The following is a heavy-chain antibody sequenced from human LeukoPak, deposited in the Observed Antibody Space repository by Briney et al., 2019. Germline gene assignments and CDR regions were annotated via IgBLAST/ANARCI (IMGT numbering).Heavy chain of an antibody. Sequence: SETLSLTCTVSSGSISSYYWSWIRQPPGKGLEWIGYIYYSGSTNYNPSLKSRVTISVDTSKNQFSLKLSSVTAADTAVYYCARWGSSSSDYWGQGTLVTVSS. J-gene: IGHJ4*02. CDR3: ARWGSSSSDY. CDR1: SGSISSYY. CDR2: IYYSGST. D-gene: IGHD6-6*01. V-gene: IGHV4-59*01.